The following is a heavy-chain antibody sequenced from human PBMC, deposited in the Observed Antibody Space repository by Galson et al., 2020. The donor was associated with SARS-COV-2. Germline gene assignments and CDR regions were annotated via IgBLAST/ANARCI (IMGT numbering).Heavy chain of an antibody. CDR3: ARGAVAYSNYDTLRLYYYYYMDV. D-gene: IGHD4-4*01. V-gene: IGHV3-13*01. CDR1: GFTFSSYD. CDR2: IGTAGDT. J-gene: IGHJ6*03. Sequence: GESLKISCAASGFTFSSYDMHWVRQATGKGLEWVSAIGTAGDTYYPGSVKGRFTISRENAKNSLYLQMNSLRAGDTAVYYCARGAVAYSNYDTLRLYYYYYMDVWGKGTTVTVSS.